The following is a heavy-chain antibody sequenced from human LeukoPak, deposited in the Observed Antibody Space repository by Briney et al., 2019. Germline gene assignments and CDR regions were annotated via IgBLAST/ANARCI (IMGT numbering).Heavy chain of an antibody. V-gene: IGHV4-39*01. J-gene: IGHJ5*02. CDR1: GGSISSSSYY. D-gene: IGHD3-10*01. CDR3: ARGVITMVRGVINPSGWFDP. CDR2: IYYSGST. Sequence: PSETLSLTCTVSGGSISSSSYYWGWIRQPPGKGLEWIGSIYYSGSTYYNPSLKSRVTISVDTSKNQFSLKLSSVTAADTAVYYCARGVITMVRGVINPSGWFDPWGQGTLVTVSS.